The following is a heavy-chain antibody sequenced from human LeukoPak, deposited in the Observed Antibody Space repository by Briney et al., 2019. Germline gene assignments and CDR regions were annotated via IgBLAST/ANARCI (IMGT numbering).Heavy chain of an antibody. V-gene: IGHV4-31*03. D-gene: IGHD4-17*01. Sequence: PSETLSLTCIVSGDSFNRGGFYWSWIRQHPGKGLEWIGYISYSGHTSYNPSLESRFTISADTSKTQISLKVTSVTAADTAVYYCARGLWDNGDRFDYWGQGTLVPVSS. CDR3: ARGLWDNGDRFDY. J-gene: IGHJ4*02. CDR2: ISYSGHT. CDR1: GDSFNRGGFY.